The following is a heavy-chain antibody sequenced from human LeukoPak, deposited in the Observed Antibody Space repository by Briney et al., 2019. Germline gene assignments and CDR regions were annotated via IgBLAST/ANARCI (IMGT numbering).Heavy chain of an antibody. Sequence: GGSLRLSCAASGFTFSSYAMSWVRQATGKGLEWVSPINGNGDSTYHVVLVKGRFTISRDKSKNTVYLQMDSLRAEDTAVYYCARDAGYCSGGSCYPGQFYYWGQGTLVTVSS. J-gene: IGHJ4*02. CDR3: ARDAGYCSGGSCYPGQFYY. CDR2: INGNGDST. V-gene: IGHV3-23*01. D-gene: IGHD2-15*01. CDR1: GFTFSSYA.